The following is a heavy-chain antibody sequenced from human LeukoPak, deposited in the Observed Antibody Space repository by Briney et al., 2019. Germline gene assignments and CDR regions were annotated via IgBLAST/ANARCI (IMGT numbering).Heavy chain of an antibody. CDR1: GGSISSSSYY. Sequence: PSETLSLTCTVTGGSISSSSYYWGWIRHPPGKWLEWIGSIYYSGSTYYNPSLKSRVTISVDTSKNQFSLKLSSVTAADTAVYYCARRWKVVYYYGMDVWGQGTTVTVSS. D-gene: IGHD2-15*01. V-gene: IGHV4-39*01. CDR3: ARRWKVVYYYGMDV. CDR2: IYYSGST. J-gene: IGHJ6*02.